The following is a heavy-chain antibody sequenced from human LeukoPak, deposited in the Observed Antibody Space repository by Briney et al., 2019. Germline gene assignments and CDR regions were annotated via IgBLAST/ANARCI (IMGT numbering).Heavy chain of an antibody. CDR2: INSDGSST. V-gene: IGHV3-74*01. Sequence: PGGSLRLSCAASGFTFSRYWMHWVRQAPGKGLVWVSRINSDGSSTTYADSVKGRFTISRDNAENTLYLQMNSLRVEDTAVYYCAGDVGSGWYHFDNWGQGTLVTVSS. CDR3: AGDVGSGWYHFDN. CDR1: GFTFSRYW. J-gene: IGHJ4*02. D-gene: IGHD6-19*01.